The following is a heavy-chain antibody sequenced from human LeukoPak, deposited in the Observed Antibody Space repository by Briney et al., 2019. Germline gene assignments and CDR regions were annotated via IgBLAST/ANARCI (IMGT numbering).Heavy chain of an antibody. CDR2: IYHSGTT. Sequence: SETLSPTCTVSGYSITIDYYWGWVGHTPGKGLEWIASIYHSGTTDYNRSLQSRITMFVDTSRNQFSLKLRSVTAADTAVYYCAGKRAFYYFDSWGPGTLVTVSA. CDR1: GYSITIDYY. CDR3: AGKRAFYYFDS. J-gene: IGHJ4*02. V-gene: IGHV4-38-2*02.